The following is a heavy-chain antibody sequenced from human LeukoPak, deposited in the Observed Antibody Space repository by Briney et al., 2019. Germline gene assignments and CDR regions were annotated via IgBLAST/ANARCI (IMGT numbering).Heavy chain of an antibody. CDR1: GLTLSSYG. J-gene: IGHJ4*02. CDR3: ANSPKSDY. V-gene: IGHV3-23*01. Sequence: GESLRLSCAASGLTLSSYGMSWFRQAPGGGLEWLSAISSSGGSTYYADSVQGRVTSSRDNSKNTLYLQMSSLRAEDTAVYYCANSPKSDYWGQGTLVTVSS. CDR2: ISSSGGST.